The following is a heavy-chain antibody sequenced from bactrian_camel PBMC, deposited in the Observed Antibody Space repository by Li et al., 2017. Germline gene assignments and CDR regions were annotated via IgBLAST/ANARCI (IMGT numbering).Heavy chain of an antibody. J-gene: IGHJ4*01. V-gene: IGHV3S1*01. CDR1: GYPFARAC. D-gene: IGHD2*01. CDR2: TFSSGGIP. CDR3: AVRLSSVCYNRAETFEY. Sequence: QLVESGGGLVQPGGSLRLSCVGSGYPFARACMGWFRQAPGKERELVATTFSSGGIPYYADSVKGRFTISRDNAKNMLYLQLNSLKTEDTAMYYCAVRLSSVCYNRAETFEYWGQGTQVTVS.